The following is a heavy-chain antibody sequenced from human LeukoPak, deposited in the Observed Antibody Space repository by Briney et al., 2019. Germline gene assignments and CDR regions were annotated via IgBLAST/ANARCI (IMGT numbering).Heavy chain of an antibody. J-gene: IGHJ4*02. CDR1: GFTFSSYG. V-gene: IGHV3-30*02. D-gene: IGHD3-3*01. CDR2: IRYDGSNK. CDR3: ARALWSGYSSFVY. Sequence: GGSLRLSCAAPGFTFSSYGMHWVRQAPGKGLEWVAFIRYDGSNKYYADSVKGRFTISRDNSKSTLYLQMNSLRAEDTAVYYCARALWSGYSSFVYWGQGTLVTVSS.